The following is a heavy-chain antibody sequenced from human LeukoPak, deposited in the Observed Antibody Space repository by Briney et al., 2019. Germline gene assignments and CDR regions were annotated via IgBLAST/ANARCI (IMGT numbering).Heavy chain of an antibody. CDR3: ARGEWAAALILGYYYYYMDV. Sequence: PSETLSLACSVSGGSISSSSYSWGWVRQPPGKGLEWIARIYYSGSTYYNPSLKSRVTISVDTSKNQFSLKLSSVTATDTAVYYCARGEWAAALILGYYYYYMDVWGKGTTVTVSS. CDR2: IYYSGST. J-gene: IGHJ6*03. CDR1: GGSISSSSYS. D-gene: IGHD6-13*01. V-gene: IGHV4-39*01.